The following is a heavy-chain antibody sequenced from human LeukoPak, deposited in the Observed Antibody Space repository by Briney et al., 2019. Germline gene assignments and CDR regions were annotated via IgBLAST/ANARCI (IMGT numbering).Heavy chain of an antibody. V-gene: IGHV1-69*13. CDR2: IIPIFGTA. CDR3: ARDGIAARRRAYYYYYYMDV. Sequence: ASVKVSCKASGGTFSSYAISWVRQAPGQGLEWMGGIIPIFGTANYAQKFQGRVTITADESTSTAYMELSSLRSEDTAVYYCARDGIAARRRAYYYYYYMDVWGKGITVTVSS. CDR1: GGTFSSYA. D-gene: IGHD6-6*01. J-gene: IGHJ6*03.